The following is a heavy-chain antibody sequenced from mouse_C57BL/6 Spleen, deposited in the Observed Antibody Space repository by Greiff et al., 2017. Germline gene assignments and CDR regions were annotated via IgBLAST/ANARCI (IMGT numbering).Heavy chain of an antibody. V-gene: IGHV5-6*02. D-gene: IGHD4-1*01. CDR2: ISSRGRYT. CDR3: ARRGDWGYFDD. CDR1: GFPFSSYG. J-gene: IGHJ2*01. Sequence: EVKLVESGGDLVKPGGSLKLSCAASGFPFSSYGMSWVRQTPDKRLEWVSTISSRGRYTYYPDSVKGRFTISRDNAKNTLYLQMSSLKSDDTAMYYWARRGDWGYFDDWGKGTTLTVSS.